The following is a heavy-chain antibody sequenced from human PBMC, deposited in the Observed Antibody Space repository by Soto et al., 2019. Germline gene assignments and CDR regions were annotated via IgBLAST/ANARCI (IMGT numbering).Heavy chain of an antibody. D-gene: IGHD2-15*01. CDR3: ARDEPSDLDYCSGGRCYSARGHACDI. Sequence: PSETLSLTCTVSGGSISSGGYYWRWIRQHPGKGLEWIGYIYYSGSTYYNPSLRSRVTISVDTSQNQFSLKLSSWTAADTAGYDWARDEPSDLDYCSGGRCYSARGHACDIWGRGTMVTVSS. CDR2: IYYSGST. J-gene: IGHJ3*02. CDR1: GGSISSGGYY. V-gene: IGHV4-31*03.